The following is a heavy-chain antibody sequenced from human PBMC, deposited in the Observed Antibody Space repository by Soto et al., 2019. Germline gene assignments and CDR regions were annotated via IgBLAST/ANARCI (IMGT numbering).Heavy chain of an antibody. CDR3: AREAPRIVGATHFDY. CDR2: IIPIFGTA. D-gene: IGHD1-26*01. CDR1: GGTFSSYA. J-gene: IGHJ4*02. Sequence: SVKVSCKASGGTFSSYAISWVRQAPGQGLEWMGGIIPIFGTANYAQKFQGRVTITADESTSTAYMELSSLRSEDTAVYYCAREAPRIVGATHFDYWGQGTLVTVSS. V-gene: IGHV1-69*13.